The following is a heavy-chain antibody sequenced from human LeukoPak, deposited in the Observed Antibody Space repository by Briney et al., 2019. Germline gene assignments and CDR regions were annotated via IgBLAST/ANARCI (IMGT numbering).Heavy chain of an antibody. V-gene: IGHV1-18*04. CDR3: ARDHCSSTSCYSGWFDP. CDR1: GYTFTGYY. CDR2: VSAYNGNT. Sequence: ASVKVSCKASGYTFTGYYMHWVRQAPGQGLEWMGWVSAYNGNTNYAQKLQGRVTMTTDTSTSTAYMELRSLRSDDTAVYYCARDHCSSTSCYSGWFDPWGQGTLVTVSS. J-gene: IGHJ5*02. D-gene: IGHD2-2*01.